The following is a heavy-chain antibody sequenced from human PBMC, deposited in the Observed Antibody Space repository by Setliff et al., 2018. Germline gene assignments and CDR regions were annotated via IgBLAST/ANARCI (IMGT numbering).Heavy chain of an antibody. CDR3: ARDASASDGRNAFDI. D-gene: IGHD1-26*01. CDR2: IYFGGNT. V-gene: IGHV4-39*07. Sequence: PSETLSLTCTVSGASISSGTYYWAWIRQPPGKGLEWIGNIYFGGNTYFNPSFKSRVTMSIDTSNSQFSLKLSSVTAADTAIYYCARDASASDGRNAFDIWGQGTMVTVSS. CDR1: GASISSGTYY. J-gene: IGHJ3*02.